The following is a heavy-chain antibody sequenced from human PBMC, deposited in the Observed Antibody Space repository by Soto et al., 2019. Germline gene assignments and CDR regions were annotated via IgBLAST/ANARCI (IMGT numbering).Heavy chain of an antibody. D-gene: IGHD2-2*01. J-gene: IGHJ5*02. CDR1: GGSISSGGYY. CDR2: IYYSGST. CDR3: ARESADSTSVNWFDP. Sequence: QVQLQESGPGLVKPSQTLSLTCTVSGGSISSGGYYWSWIRQHPGKGLEWIGYIYYSGSTYYNPSLNSRVTISVDTSKNQFSLKLTSVTAADTAVYYCARESADSTSVNWFDPWGQGTLVTVSS. V-gene: IGHV4-31*03.